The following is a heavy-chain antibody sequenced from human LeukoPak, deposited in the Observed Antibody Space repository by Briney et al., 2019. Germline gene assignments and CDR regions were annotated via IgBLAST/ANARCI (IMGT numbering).Heavy chain of an antibody. Sequence: PGGSLRLSCAASGFTFSSYAMSWVRQAPGKGLEWVSAISGSGGSTYYADSVKGRFTISRDNSKNTLYLQMNSLRAEDTAVYYCARRMVRGVSYNYGMDVWGQGTTVTVSS. J-gene: IGHJ6*02. D-gene: IGHD3-10*01. CDR3: ARRMVRGVSYNYGMDV. CDR2: ISGSGGST. V-gene: IGHV3-23*01. CDR1: GFTFSSYA.